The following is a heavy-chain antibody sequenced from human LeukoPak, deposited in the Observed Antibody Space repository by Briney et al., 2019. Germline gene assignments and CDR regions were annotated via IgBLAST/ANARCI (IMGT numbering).Heavy chain of an antibody. D-gene: IGHD3-22*01. CDR1: GFTFSSYS. J-gene: IGHJ1*01. V-gene: IGHV3-21*01. CDR3: ARDRYYYDSSGYYPLEGFQH. CDR2: ISSSSYI. Sequence: GGSLRLSCAASGFTFSSYSMNWVRQALGKGLEWVSSISSSSYIYYADSVKGRFTISRDNAKNSLYLQMNSLRAEDTAVYYCARDRYYYDSSGYYPLEGFQHWGQGTLVTVSS.